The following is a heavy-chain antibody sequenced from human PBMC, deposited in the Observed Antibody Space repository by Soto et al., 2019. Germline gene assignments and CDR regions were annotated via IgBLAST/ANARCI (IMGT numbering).Heavy chain of an antibody. CDR1: GFTFSSYG. CDR3: AREDYYDSSGYYSSDYFDY. Sequence: PGGSLRLSCAASGFTFSSYGMHWVRQAPGKGLEWVAVIWYDGSNKYYVYSVKGRFTISRDNSKNTLFLQMNSLRAEDTAVYYCAREDYYDSSGYYSSDYFDYWGQGTLVTVSS. V-gene: IGHV3-33*08. CDR2: IWYDGSNK. D-gene: IGHD3-22*01. J-gene: IGHJ4*02.